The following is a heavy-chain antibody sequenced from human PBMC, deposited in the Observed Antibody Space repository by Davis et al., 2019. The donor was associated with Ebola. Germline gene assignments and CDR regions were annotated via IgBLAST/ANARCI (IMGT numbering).Heavy chain of an antibody. D-gene: IGHD6-6*01. J-gene: IGHJ4*02. CDR1: GFTFSDYY. CDR2: ISSSGSTI. V-gene: IGHV3-11*01. Sequence: AESLKISCAASGFTFSDYYMSWIRQAPGKGLEWVSYISSSGSTIYYADSVKGRFTISRDNAKNSLYLQMNSLRAEDTAVYYCETSSSSGGDYWGQGTLVTVSS. CDR3: ETSSSSGGDY.